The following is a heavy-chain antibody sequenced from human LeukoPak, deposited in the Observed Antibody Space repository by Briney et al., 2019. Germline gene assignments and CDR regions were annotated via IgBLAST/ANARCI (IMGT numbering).Heavy chain of an antibody. CDR3: AREPLAVAAANNAFDI. CDR2: INPNNGDT. J-gene: IGHJ3*02. V-gene: IGHV1-2*02. D-gene: IGHD2-15*01. CDR1: GYTFTDYY. Sequence: ASVKVSCKASGYTFTDYYMHWVRQAPGQGLEWIGWINPNNGDTGSAQMFQGRVTLTRDTSISTVYMDLSRLRSDDTAVYYCAREPLAVAAANNAFDIWGQGTMVTVSS.